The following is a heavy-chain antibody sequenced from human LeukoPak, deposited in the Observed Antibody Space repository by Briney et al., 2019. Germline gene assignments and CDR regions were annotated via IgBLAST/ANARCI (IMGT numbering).Heavy chain of an antibody. D-gene: IGHD4-17*01. CDR3: ARKSDYGDYYGMDV. CDR1: GYTFTSYS. CDR2: ISAYNGNT. V-gene: IGHV1-18*01. J-gene: IGHJ6*02. Sequence: ASVKVSCKASGYTFTSYSISWVRQAPGQGLEWMGWISAYNGNTNYAQKLQGRVTMTTDTSTSTAYMELRSLRSDDTAVYYCARKSDYGDYYGMDVWGQGTTVTVSS.